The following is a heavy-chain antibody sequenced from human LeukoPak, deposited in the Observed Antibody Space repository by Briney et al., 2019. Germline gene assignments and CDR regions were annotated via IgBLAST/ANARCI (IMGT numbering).Heavy chain of an antibody. D-gene: IGHD3-3*01. V-gene: IGHV3-30-3*01. CDR1: GFTFSSYA. CDR3: ARKSGYTLLLLGYGMDV. CDR2: ISYDGSNK. J-gene: IGHJ6*02. Sequence: GGSLSLSCAASGFTFSSYAMHWVRQAPGKGLEWVAVISYDGSNKYYADSVKGRFTISRDNSKNTLYLQMNSLRAEDTAVYYCARKSGYTLLLLGYGMDVWGQGTTVTVSS.